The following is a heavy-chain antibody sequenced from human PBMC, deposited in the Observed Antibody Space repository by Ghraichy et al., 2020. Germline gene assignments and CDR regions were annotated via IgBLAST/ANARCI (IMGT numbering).Heavy chain of an antibody. CDR3: LTLGQEGYYGSGTHFGY. J-gene: IGHJ4*02. D-gene: IGHD3-10*01. V-gene: IGHV3-7*01. CDR1: GFTFSIYW. Sequence: GGSLRLSCAASGFTFSIYWMTWVRQAPGEGLEWLANINQDGSGTYYVGSVKGRFTISRDNAKSSMYLQMNSLRVEDTVVYYCLTLGQEGYYGSGTHFGYWGQGTLVTVSS. CDR2: INQDGSGT.